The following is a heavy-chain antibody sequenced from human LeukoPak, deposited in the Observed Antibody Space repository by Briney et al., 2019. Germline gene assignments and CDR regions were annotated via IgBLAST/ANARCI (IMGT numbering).Heavy chain of an antibody. V-gene: IGHV1-2*02. Sequence: ASVKVSCKASGYTFAAYYIHWVRQAPGQGLEWKGWINPSSGGTNYAQNFQGRVTMTSDTSPYTTHMELSRLRSDDTAVYYCARSDVVVVTATTHFDYWGQGTLVTVSS. J-gene: IGHJ4*02. CDR3: ARSDVVVVTATTHFDY. CDR1: GYTFAAYY. CDR2: INPSSGGT. D-gene: IGHD2-15*01.